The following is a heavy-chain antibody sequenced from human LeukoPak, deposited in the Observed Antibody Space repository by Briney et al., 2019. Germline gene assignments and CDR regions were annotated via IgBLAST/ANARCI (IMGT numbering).Heavy chain of an antibody. Sequence: PGRSLRLSCAASGFTFSSYGMHWVRQAPGKGLEWVAVIWYDGSNKYYADSVKGRFTISRDNSKNTLYLQMNSLRAEDTAVYYCAKLLVGVTPGGDAFDIWGQGTMVTVSS. J-gene: IGHJ3*02. V-gene: IGHV3-33*06. D-gene: IGHD1-26*01. CDR1: GFTFSSYG. CDR2: IWYDGSNK. CDR3: AKLLVGVTPGGDAFDI.